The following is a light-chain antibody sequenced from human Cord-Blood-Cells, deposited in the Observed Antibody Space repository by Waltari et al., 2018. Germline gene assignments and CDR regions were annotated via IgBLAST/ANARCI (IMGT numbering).Light chain of an antibody. Sequence: QSVLTQPPSASGTPGQRVTISCSGSSSNIGSNYVYWYQQLPGTDPKLLIYRNNQRPSGVPDRFSGSKSGTPASLAISGLRSEDEADYYCAAWDDSLSGWVFGGGTKLTVL. CDR1: SSNIGSNY. J-gene: IGLJ3*02. CDR3: AAWDDSLSGWV. V-gene: IGLV1-47*01. CDR2: RNN.